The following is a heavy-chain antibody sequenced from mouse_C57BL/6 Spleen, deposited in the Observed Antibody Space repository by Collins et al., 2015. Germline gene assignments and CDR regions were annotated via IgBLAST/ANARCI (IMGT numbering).Heavy chain of an antibody. V-gene: IGHV8-12*01. D-gene: IGHD4-1*01. J-gene: IGHJ2*01. CDR1: GFSLSTSGMG. Sequence: QVTLKESGPGILQPSQTLSLTCSFSGFSLSTSGMGVSWIRQPSGKGLEWLAHIYWDDDKRYNPSLKSRLTISKDTSSNQVLLKITSVDTADTATYYCARKRTGTNFDYWGQGTTLTVSS. CDR2: IYWDDDK. CDR3: ARKRTGTNFDY.